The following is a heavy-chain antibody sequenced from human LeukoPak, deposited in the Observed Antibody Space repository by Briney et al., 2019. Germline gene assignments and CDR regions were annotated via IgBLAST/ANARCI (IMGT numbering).Heavy chain of an antibody. CDR3: ATGSGDYGDPFDY. J-gene: IGHJ4*02. Sequence: TGGSLRLSCSATGFTFSSHWMHWVRRAPGKGPVWVSRINGDGSETNYAGSVTGRFTISRDNAKNTLYLQMNSLRAEDTAVYYCATGSGDYGDPFDYWGQGTLVTVSS. CDR2: INGDGSET. V-gene: IGHV3-74*01. D-gene: IGHD4-17*01. CDR1: GFTFSSHW.